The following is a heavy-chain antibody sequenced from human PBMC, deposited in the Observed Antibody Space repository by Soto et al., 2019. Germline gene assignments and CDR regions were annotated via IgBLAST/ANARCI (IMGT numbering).Heavy chain of an antibody. D-gene: IGHD3-16*02. V-gene: IGHV3-23*01. CDR3: AKDKGVTVGGVIDHDAFDS. Sequence: GGSLRLSCAASGFTFSSYAMSWVRQAPGKGLEWVSAISGSGGSTYYADSLKGRFTISRDNSKNTLYLQMNSMRAEDTAVYYCAKDKGVTVGGVIDHDAFDSWGQGTMVTVSS. CDR1: GFTFSSYA. CDR2: ISGSGGST. J-gene: IGHJ3*02.